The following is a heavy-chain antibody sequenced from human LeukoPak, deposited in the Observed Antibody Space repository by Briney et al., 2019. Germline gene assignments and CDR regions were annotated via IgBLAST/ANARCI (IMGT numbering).Heavy chain of an antibody. V-gene: IGHV4-59*01. Sequence: KPSETLSLTCAVYGGSFSGYYWSWIRQPPGKGLERIGSIYYSGSTNYNPSLKSRVSISVDTSKNQFSLKLSSVTAADTAVYYCARGGTQRTFDYWGQGTLVTVSS. D-gene: IGHD1-14*01. CDR3: ARGGTQRTFDY. CDR2: IYYSGST. J-gene: IGHJ4*02. CDR1: GGSFSGYY.